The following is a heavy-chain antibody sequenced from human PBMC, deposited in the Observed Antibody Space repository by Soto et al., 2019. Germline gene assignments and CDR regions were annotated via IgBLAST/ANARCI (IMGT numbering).Heavy chain of an antibody. CDR2: INPNSGGT. D-gene: IGHD5-12*01. Sequence: GSVKVSCKASGYTFTGYYMDWVRQAPGQGLEWMGWINPNSGGTNYAQKFQGWVTMTRDTSISTAYMELSRLRSDDTAVYYCGRGQSRDGYNLPDYWGQGTLVTVSS. CDR3: GRGQSRDGYNLPDY. J-gene: IGHJ4*02. V-gene: IGHV1-2*04. CDR1: GYTFTGYY.